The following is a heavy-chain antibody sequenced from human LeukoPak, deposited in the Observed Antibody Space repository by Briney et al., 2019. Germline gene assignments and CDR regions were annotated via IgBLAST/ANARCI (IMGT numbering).Heavy chain of an antibody. J-gene: IGHJ4*02. V-gene: IGHV3-23*01. Sequence: GGSLRLSCVASGFTFITYAMSWDRQAPGKGLEWVSGISGSGTSIFYSDSVKGRFTISRDNSKNTLYLQMNGLRAEDTAIYYCAKGRTGSYFVFDYWGQGALVTVSS. CDR3: AKGRTGSYFVFDY. D-gene: IGHD1-26*01. CDR2: ISGSGTSI. CDR1: GFTFITYA.